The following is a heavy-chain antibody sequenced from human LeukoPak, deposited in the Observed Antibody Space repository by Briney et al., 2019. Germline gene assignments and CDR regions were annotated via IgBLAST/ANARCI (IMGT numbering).Heavy chain of an antibody. CDR2: IWYDGSNK. CDR3: ARGDSGSYYFDY. J-gene: IGHJ4*02. D-gene: IGHD1-26*01. V-gene: IGHV3-33*01. CDR1: GFTFSSYG. Sequence: KSGGSLRLSCGASGFTFSSYGMHWVRQAPGKGLEWVSIIWYDGSNKYYADSVKGRFTISRDNAKNSLYLQMNSLRAEDTAVYYCARGDSGSYYFDYWGQGTLVTVSS.